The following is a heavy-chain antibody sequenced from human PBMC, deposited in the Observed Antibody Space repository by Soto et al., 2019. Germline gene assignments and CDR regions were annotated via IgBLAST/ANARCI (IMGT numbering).Heavy chain of an antibody. CDR3: ARGTEGWYQGSYYYGMDV. CDR2: IYYSGST. J-gene: IGHJ6*04. CDR1: GGSVSSGSYY. Sequence: QVQLQESGPGLVKPSETLSLTCTVSGGSVSSGSYYWSWIRQPPGKGLEWIGYIYYSGSTNYNPSLKSRVTISVDTSKNQFSLKLSSVTAADTAVYYCARGTEGWYQGSYYYGMDVWGKGTTVTVSS. V-gene: IGHV4-61*01. D-gene: IGHD6-19*01.